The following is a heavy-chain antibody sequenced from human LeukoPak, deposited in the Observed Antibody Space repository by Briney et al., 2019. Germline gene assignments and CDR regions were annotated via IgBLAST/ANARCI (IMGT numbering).Heavy chain of an antibody. Sequence: SETLSLTCAVYGGSFSGYYWSWIRQPPGKGLEWIGEINHSGSTNYNPSLKSRVTISVDTSKNQFSLKLSSVTAADTAVYYCARGVDIVVVPAARAYFDYWGQGTLVTVSS. CDR3: ARGVDIVVVPAARAYFDY. J-gene: IGHJ4*02. D-gene: IGHD2-2*01. CDR2: INHSGST. CDR1: GGSFSGYY. V-gene: IGHV4-34*01.